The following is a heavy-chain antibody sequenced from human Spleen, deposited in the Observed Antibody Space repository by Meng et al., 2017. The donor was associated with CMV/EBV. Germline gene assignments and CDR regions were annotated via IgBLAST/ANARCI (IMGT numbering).Heavy chain of an antibody. D-gene: IGHD6-13*01. V-gene: IGHV3-43*01. J-gene: IGHJ1*01. CDR3: AKDGAAVDPAEYLHH. Sequence: GESLKISCAASGFTVSSNYMSWVRQAPGKGLEWVSFITWDGGSTYYADSVKGRFTISRDNTKNSLYLQMNSLKTDDTAVYYCAKDGAAVDPAEYLHHCGQGTLVTVSS. CDR2: ITWDGGST. CDR1: GFTVSSNY.